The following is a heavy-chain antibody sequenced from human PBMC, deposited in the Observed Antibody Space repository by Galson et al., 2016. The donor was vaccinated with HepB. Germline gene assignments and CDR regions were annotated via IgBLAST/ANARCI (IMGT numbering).Heavy chain of an antibody. J-gene: IGHJ4*02. CDR3: ARGSGEDYFDS. Sequence: TLSLTCTVSGDFMRNGAYSWSWIRQPPGKDLEWIGYIHRSGSSFNNPSLQSRVTMSIYGSNNQVSLKMTSVTAADTAVYYCARGSGEDYFDSWGRGTLVTVSS. V-gene: IGHV4-30-2*01. CDR2: IHRSGSS. CDR1: GDFMRNGAYS. D-gene: IGHD3-10*01.